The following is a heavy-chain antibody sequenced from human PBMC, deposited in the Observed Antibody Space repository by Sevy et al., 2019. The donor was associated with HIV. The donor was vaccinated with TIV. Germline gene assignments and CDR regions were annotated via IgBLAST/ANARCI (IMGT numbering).Heavy chain of an antibody. V-gene: IGHV4-34*01. D-gene: IGHD1-26*01. CDR1: GGSFSNYY. Sequence: SEILSLTCDVYGGSFSNYYWSWIRQPPGKGLEWIGDIRHSVTTNYNPSLKSRVTISIDTSKNQFSLILRSVTDADTAVYYCAGGAAVAWELLYNWGQGTLVTVSS. CDR2: IRHSVTT. CDR3: AGGAAVAWELLYN. J-gene: IGHJ4*02.